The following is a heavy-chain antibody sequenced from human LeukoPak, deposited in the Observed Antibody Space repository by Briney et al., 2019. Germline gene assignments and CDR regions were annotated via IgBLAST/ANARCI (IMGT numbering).Heavy chain of an antibody. D-gene: IGHD6-13*01. V-gene: IGHV3-66*04. CDR2: IYSGGST. Sequence: GGSLRLSCAASGFTVSSNYMSWVRQAPGKGLEWVSVIYSGGSTYYADSVKGRFTISRDNSKNTLYLQMNSLRAEDTAVYYCAKLSSSWYDPHDYWGQGTLVTVSS. CDR1: GFTVSSNY. J-gene: IGHJ4*02. CDR3: AKLSSSWYDPHDY.